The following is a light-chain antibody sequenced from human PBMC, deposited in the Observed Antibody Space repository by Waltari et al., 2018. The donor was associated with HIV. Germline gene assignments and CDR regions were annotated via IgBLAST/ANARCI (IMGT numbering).Light chain of an antibody. CDR1: QSISSY. V-gene: IGKV1-39*01. CDR2: AAS. Sequence: EIQMTQSPSSLSASVRNRVTITCRAIQSISSYLHWYQLKPGKAPKFLIYAASSLPSGVPSRFSGRGSGTDFTLTISSLQPEDCATYYCQQSYSFPYTFGQGTKLDIK. CDR3: QQSYSFPYT. J-gene: IGKJ2*01.